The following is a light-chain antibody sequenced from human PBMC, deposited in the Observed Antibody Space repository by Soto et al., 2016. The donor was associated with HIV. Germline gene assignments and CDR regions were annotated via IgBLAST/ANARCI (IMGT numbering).Light chain of an antibody. J-gene: IGKJ1*01. CDR3: LQHNSYPLT. CDR1: QGIRND. V-gene: IGKV1-17*01. CDR2: AAS. Sequence: DIQMTQSPSSLSASVGDRVTITCRASQGIRNDLSWYQQKPGKAPKRLIYAASSLQSGVPSGFSGSGSGTEFTLTIGSLQPEDFATYYCLQHNSYPLTFGQGTKVEIK.